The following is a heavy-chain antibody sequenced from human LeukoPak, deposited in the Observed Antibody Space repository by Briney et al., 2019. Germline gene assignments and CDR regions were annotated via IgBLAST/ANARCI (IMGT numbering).Heavy chain of an antibody. J-gene: IGHJ4*02. CDR2: IYHSGST. Sequence: SETLSLTCTVSGGSISSSSYYWGWIRQPPGKGLEWIGIIYHSGSTYFNPSLKSRVTISVDTSKNQFSLKLSSVTAADTAVYYCARGGSTFDYWGQGTLVTVSS. CDR3: ARGGSTFDY. V-gene: IGHV4-39*07. D-gene: IGHD3-10*01. CDR1: GGSISSSSYY.